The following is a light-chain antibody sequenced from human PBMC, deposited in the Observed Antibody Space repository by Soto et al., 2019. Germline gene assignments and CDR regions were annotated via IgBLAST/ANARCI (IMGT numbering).Light chain of an antibody. V-gene: IGLV2-14*02. Sequence: QSALTQPASVSGSPGQSITISCTGTSSDFGNYNLVSWYQQHPGKAPKLMIYEVRNRPSGVSNRFSGSKSGNTASLTISGLQAEDEADYYCSSYTSSTTWVFGGGTKLTVL. J-gene: IGLJ3*02. CDR2: EVR. CDR1: SSDFGNYNL. CDR3: SSYTSSTTWV.